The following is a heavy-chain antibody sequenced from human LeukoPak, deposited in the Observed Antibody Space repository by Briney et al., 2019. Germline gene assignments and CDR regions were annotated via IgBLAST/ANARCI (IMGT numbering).Heavy chain of an antibody. D-gene: IGHD2-8*01. J-gene: IGHJ4*02. V-gene: IGHV3-23*01. CDR3: AKDTSNGKYCTNGVCSPFDY. CDR2: ISDSGDYT. CDR1: GLSFSSYA. Sequence: GGSLRLSCAGSGLSFSSYAMSWVRQAPGQGLEWVSVISDSGDYTSYADSVRGRFTSSRDHSRNTLYLQMISLRPEDTAVYYCAKDTSNGKYCTNGVCSPFDYWRQGTLVTVSS.